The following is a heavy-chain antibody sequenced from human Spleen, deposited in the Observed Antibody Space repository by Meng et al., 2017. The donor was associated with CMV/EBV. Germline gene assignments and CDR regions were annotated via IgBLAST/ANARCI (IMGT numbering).Heavy chain of an antibody. V-gene: IGHV4-30-4*08. CDR2: IYYSGST. CDR3: ARALAGVDY. D-gene: IGHD6-13*01. Sequence: QVHLEEAGPRLVKPSKTLSLTCTVSGGSISSGYYYWSWIRQPPGKGLEWIGYIYYSGSTYYNPSLKSRVTISVDTSKNQFSLKLSSVTAADTAVYYCARALAGVDYWGQGTLVTVFS. CDR1: GGSISSGYYY. J-gene: IGHJ4*02.